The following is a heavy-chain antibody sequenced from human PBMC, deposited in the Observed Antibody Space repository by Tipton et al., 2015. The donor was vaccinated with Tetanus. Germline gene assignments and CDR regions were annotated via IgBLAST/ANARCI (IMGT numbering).Heavy chain of an antibody. Sequence: LRLSCTVSGGSARSGSCYWNWIRQPPGKGLEWIGYISYSGSTNSNYSLKSRITISQDTSKNQFSLKLTSVTAADTAVYYCARANYDFPKKGPFDSWGQGTLVIVSS. CDR1: GGSARSGSCY. D-gene: IGHD3-3*01. V-gene: IGHV4-61*01. CDR2: ISYSGST. J-gene: IGHJ4*02. CDR3: ARANYDFPKKGPFDS.